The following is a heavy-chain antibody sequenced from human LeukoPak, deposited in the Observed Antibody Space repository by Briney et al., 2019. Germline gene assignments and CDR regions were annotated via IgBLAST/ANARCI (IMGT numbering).Heavy chain of an antibody. J-gene: IGHJ4*02. Sequence: GGSLRLSCAVSGFTFSSYAMSWVRQAPGKGLEWVSAISGSGGSTYYADSVKGRFTISRDNSKNTLYLQMNSLRAEDTAVYYCAKDLWGASYHYWGQGTLVTVSS. V-gene: IGHV3-23*01. CDR3: AKDLWGASYHY. D-gene: IGHD3-16*02. CDR1: GFTFSSYA. CDR2: ISGSGGST.